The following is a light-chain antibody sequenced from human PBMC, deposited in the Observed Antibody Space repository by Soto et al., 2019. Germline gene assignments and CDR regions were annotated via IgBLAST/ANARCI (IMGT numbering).Light chain of an antibody. J-gene: IGKJ1*01. CDR3: QQYNNWPQT. V-gene: IGKV3-15*01. CDR2: GGS. Sequence: EIVMTQSPATLSVSPGERATLSCRASQNVGINLAWYQQKPGQAPRLLIYGGSTRATGIPAKFSGSGSGTGFSLTISSLQSEDFAVYYCQQYNNWPQTFGQGTKVEIK. CDR1: QNVGIN.